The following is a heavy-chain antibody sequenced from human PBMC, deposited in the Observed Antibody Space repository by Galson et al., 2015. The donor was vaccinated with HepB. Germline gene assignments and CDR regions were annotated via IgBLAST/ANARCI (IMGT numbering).Heavy chain of an antibody. CDR2: IIPDFGRP. CDR1: GGTFTTYS. CDR3: ARGPRAGYMDA. V-gene: IGHV1-69*19. Sequence: QSGAEVKKPGSSVKVSCKAPGGTFTTYSFTWVRQAPGQGPEWMGGIIPDFGRPTYAVEFKDRVTITADESTGTVYLEMHTLRPTDTAVFFCARGPRAGYMDAWGNGTAV. J-gene: IGHJ6*03.